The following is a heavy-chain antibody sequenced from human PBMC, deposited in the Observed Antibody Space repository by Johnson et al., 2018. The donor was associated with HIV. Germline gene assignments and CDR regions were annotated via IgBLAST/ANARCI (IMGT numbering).Heavy chain of an antibody. CDR1: GFTFEDYA. Sequence: VQLVESGGGLEQPGRSLRLSCAASGFTFEDYAMHWVRQVPGKGLEWVSGISWNSGSIGYADSVKGRFTISRDNAKNFLYLQMNILRAEETALYYCAKDLPGYSSSWYGAFDIWGQGTMVTVSS. D-gene: IGHD6-13*01. V-gene: IGHV3-9*01. J-gene: IGHJ3*02. CDR2: ISWNSGSI. CDR3: AKDLPGYSSSWYGAFDI.